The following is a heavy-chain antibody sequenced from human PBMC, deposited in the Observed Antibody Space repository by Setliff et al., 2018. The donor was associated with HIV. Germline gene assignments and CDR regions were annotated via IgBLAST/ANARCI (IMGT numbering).Heavy chain of an antibody. D-gene: IGHD3-16*02. J-gene: IGHJ4*02. CDR2: MNPNSGNT. CDR1: GYAFTSYD. V-gene: IGHV1-8*01. Sequence: ASVKVSCKASGYAFTSYDINWVRQATGQGLEWMGWMNPNSGNTGYAQKFQGRVTMTRNTSISTAYMELSSLRSEDTAVYYCARALSGYDYVWGSYRYYYFDYWGQGTLVTVSS. CDR3: ARALSGYDYVWGSYRYYYFDY.